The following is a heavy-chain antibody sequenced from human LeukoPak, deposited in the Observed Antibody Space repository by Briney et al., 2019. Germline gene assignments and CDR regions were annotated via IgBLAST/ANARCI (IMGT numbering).Heavy chain of an antibody. CDR3: AKGAIVAVTAFWH. CDR1: GFSFDXXX. Sequence: GFSFDXXXXHXVRXVPGXXLXWXSLFILFRHISFSPPSVNGRFTVSTHNTKTSLYLQINTLRTEDTALYYCAKGAIVAVTAFWHWGQGTLVTVSS. J-gene: IGHJ1*01. D-gene: IGHD2-21*02. V-gene: IGHV3-43*02. CDR2: FILFRHIS.